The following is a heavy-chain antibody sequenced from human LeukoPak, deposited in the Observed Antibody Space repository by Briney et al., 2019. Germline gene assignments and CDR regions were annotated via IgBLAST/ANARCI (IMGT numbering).Heavy chain of an antibody. Sequence: PGGSLRLSCAASGFTFSSYGMHWVRQAPGKGLEWAAVIWYDGSNKYYADSVKGRFTISRDNSKNTLYLQMNSLRAEDTAVYYCAKDFGSGITGTTTLDYWGQGTLVTVSS. CDR3: AKDFGSGITGTTTLDY. CDR1: GFTFSSYG. CDR2: IWYDGSNK. D-gene: IGHD1-7*01. V-gene: IGHV3-33*06. J-gene: IGHJ4*02.